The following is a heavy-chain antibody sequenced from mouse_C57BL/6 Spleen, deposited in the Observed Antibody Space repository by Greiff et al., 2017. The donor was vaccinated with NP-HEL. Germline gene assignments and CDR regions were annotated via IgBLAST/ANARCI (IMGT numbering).Heavy chain of an antibody. CDR2: INPSTGGT. J-gene: IGHJ1*03. CDR3: ARSFDYDWYFDV. D-gene: IGHD2-4*01. Sequence: EVQLVESGPELVKPGASVKISCKASGYSFTGYYMNWVKQSPEKSLEWIGEINPSTGGTTYNQKFKAKATLTVDKSSSTAYMQLKSLTSEDSAVYYCARSFDYDWYFDVWGTGTTVTVSS. CDR1: GYSFTGYY. V-gene: IGHV1-42*01.